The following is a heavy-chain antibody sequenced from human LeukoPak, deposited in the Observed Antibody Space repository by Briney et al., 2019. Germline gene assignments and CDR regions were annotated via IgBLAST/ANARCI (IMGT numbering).Heavy chain of an antibody. V-gene: IGHV3-20*04. Sequence: GGSLRLSCVASGFSFDDYGMHWVRQTPGKRLEWVSGINWDGESTGYVDSVKGRFTISRDNAENSLFLQMNSLRAEDTALYYCTRGPDARGPNGPNWFDPWGQGTLVTVSS. D-gene: IGHD2-8*01. J-gene: IGHJ5*02. CDR3: TRGPDARGPNGPNWFDP. CDR1: GFSFDDYG. CDR2: INWDGEST.